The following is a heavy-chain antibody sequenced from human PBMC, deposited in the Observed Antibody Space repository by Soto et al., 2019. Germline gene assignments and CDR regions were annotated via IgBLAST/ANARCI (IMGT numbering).Heavy chain of an antibody. J-gene: IGHJ4*02. D-gene: IGHD7-27*01. CDR1: GFTFSGSA. V-gene: IGHV3-73*01. CDR3: TSGTLTGDWVRAAGTYYFDY. Sequence: GGSLRLSCAASGFTFSGSAMHWVRQASGKGLEWVGRIRSKANSYATAYAASVKGRFTISRDDSKNTAYLQMNSLKTEVTSVYYCTSGTLTGDWVRAAGTYYFDYWGQGTLVTVSS. CDR2: IRSKANSYAT.